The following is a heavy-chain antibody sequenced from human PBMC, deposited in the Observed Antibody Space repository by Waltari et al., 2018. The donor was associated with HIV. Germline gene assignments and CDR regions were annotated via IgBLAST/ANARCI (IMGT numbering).Heavy chain of an antibody. J-gene: IGHJ3*02. V-gene: IGHV3-21*01. Sequence: MNWVRQAPGKGLEWVSSISSGSVYIYYADSVKGRFTISRDNAKNSLYLQMNSLRAEDTAVYYCARDEAEMATLTAFDIWGQGTMVTVSS. D-gene: IGHD5-12*01. CDR3: ARDEAEMATLTAFDI. CDR2: ISSGSVYI.